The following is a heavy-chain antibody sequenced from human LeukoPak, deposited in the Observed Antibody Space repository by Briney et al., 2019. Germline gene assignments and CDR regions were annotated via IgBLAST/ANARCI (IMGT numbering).Heavy chain of an antibody. J-gene: IGHJ5*02. D-gene: IGHD2-15*01. V-gene: IGHV4-39*07. CDR2: IYYSGSA. CDR3: ASAVGNWFDP. Sequence: SETLSLTCMVSGAPITSSNYYWGWIRQPPGKGLEWIGTIYYSGSAYYNPSLKSRVTMSVDTSKKQFSLRLSSVTAADTAVYYCASAVGNWFDPWGQGTLATVSS. CDR1: GAPITSSNYY.